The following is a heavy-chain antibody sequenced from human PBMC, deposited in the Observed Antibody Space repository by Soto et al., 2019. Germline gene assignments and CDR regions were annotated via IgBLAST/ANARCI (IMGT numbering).Heavy chain of an antibody. D-gene: IGHD3-9*01. Sequence: PGGSLRLSCAASGFTFSNAWMSWVRQAPGKGLEWVGRIKSKTDGGTTDYAAPVKGRFTISRDDSKNTLYLQMNSLRAEDTAVYYCARGPYYDILTGYPFDYWGQGTLVTVSS. V-gene: IGHV3-15*01. CDR3: ARGPYYDILTGYPFDY. J-gene: IGHJ4*02. CDR1: GFTFSNAW. CDR2: IKSKTDGGTT.